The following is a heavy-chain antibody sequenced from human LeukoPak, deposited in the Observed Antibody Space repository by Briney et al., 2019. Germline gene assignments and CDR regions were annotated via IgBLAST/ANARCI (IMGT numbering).Heavy chain of an antibody. CDR2: RYYSGNT. D-gene: IGHD3-10*01. V-gene: IGHV4-39*01. CDR1: GGSISSSDYY. Sequence: PSETLSLTCTVSGGSISSSDYYWGWIRQPPGKGLEWIGNRYYSGNTYYNPSLKSRVTISVDTPKNQFSLKVSSVTAADTAVYYCARRVFGSGRHDYWGQGTLVTVSS. J-gene: IGHJ4*02. CDR3: ARRVFGSGRHDY.